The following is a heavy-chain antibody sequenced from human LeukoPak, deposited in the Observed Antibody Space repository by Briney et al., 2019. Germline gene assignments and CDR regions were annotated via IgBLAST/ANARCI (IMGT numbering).Heavy chain of an antibody. CDR3: ARETTVKFPRAPWGAFDI. Sequence: PGGSLRLSCAASGFTFSSYAMHWVRQAPGKGLEWVAVISYDGSNKYYADSVKGRFTISRDNSKNTLYPQMNSLRAEDTAVYYCARETTVKFPRAPWGAFDIWGQGTMVTVSS. CDR1: GFTFSSYA. V-gene: IGHV3-30*04. J-gene: IGHJ3*02. D-gene: IGHD4-17*01. CDR2: ISYDGSNK.